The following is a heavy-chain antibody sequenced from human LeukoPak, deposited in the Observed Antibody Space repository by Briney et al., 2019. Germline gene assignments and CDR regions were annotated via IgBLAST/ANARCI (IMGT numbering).Heavy chain of an antibody. CDR1: GFTFSTFW. CDR2: INEDGSEK. CDR3: ARDWSSSWFDY. D-gene: IGHD6-13*01. J-gene: IGHJ4*02. V-gene: IGHV3-7*01. Sequence: GGSVRLSCAASGFTFSTFWMHWVRQAPGKGLEWVANINEDGSEKNYVDSVKGQFVISRDNTKNSLYLHLISLRAEDAAVYHCARDWSSSWFDYWGRGTLVTVSS.